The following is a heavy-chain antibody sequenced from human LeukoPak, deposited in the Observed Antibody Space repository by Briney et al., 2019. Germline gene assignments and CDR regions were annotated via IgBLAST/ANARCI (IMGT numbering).Heavy chain of an antibody. Sequence: ASVKVSCKASGYTFTSYDINWVRQAPGQGLEWMGWMNPNSGNTGYAQKFQGRVTMTRNTSISTAYMELSSLRSEDTAVYYCARDGGIRKGQKIDYWGQGTLVTVSS. V-gene: IGHV1-8*01. D-gene: IGHD1-26*01. J-gene: IGHJ4*02. CDR2: MNPNSGNT. CDR1: GYTFTSYD. CDR3: ARDGGIRKGQKIDY.